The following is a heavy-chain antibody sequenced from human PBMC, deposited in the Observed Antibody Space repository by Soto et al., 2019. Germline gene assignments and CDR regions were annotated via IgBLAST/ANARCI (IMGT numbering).Heavy chain of an antibody. V-gene: IGHV6-1*01. CDR3: ARSRPDIVVVSNDWFDP. J-gene: IGHJ5*02. Sequence: SQTLSLTCAISGDSVSSNSAAWNWIRQSPSRGLEWLGRTYYRSKWYNDYAVSVKSRITINPDTSKNQFSLQLNSVTPEDTAAYYCARSRPDIVVVSNDWFDPWGQGTLVTAPQ. CDR2: TYYRSKWYN. CDR1: GDSVSSNSAA. D-gene: IGHD3-22*01.